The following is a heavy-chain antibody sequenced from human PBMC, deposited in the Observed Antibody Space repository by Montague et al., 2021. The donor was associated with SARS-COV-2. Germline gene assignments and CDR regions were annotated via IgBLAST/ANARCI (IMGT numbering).Heavy chain of an antibody. CDR2: IHASGTT. CDR1: GGSISSGGSYY. J-gene: IGHJ4*02. Sequence: TLSLTCTVSGGSISSGGSYYWSWIWQPAGKGLEWIGRIHASGTTYYNPSLKGRVTTSVDTSKNQFSLTLSSVTAADTAVYYCARAQNTCFIANCVNYFDIWGLGALVTVSS. CDR3: ARAQNTCFIANCVNYFDI. V-gene: IGHV4-61*02. D-gene: IGHD1-1*01.